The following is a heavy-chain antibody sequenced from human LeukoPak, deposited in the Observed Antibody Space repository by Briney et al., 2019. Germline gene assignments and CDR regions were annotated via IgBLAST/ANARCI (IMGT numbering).Heavy chain of an antibody. CDR2: VSAQGVDK. Sequence: GGSLRLSCAASGFAFSSYAMHWVRQGPGTGLGWLAVVSAQGVDKFYADSVKGRFTISKDTSKRTRSLQMNSVGDDETGLYYCARAIAPGLRRALWCGDLLWARGTLVTVSS. J-gene: IGHJ4*02. CDR3: ARAIAPGLRRALWCGDLL. CDR1: GFAFSSYA. V-gene: IGHV3-30*04. D-gene: IGHD3-10*01.